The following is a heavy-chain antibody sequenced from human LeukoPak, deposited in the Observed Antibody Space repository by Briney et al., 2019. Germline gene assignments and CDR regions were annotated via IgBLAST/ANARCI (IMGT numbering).Heavy chain of an antibody. J-gene: IGHJ4*02. Sequence: PSETLCLNGTDSGYYICSGYFGVWFRQPPANALDWIGSIYHSGSTYYNPSLKRRVTISVDTSKNQFSLKLSSVTAADTAVYYCARDGRWGPPSDYWGQGTLVTVSS. D-gene: IGHD7-27*01. CDR2: IYHSGST. V-gene: IGHV4-38-2*02. CDR3: ARDGRWGPPSDY. CDR1: GYYICSGYF.